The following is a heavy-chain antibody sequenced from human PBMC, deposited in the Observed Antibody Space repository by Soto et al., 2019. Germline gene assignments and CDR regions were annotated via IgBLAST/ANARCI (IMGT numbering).Heavy chain of an antibody. J-gene: IGHJ4*02. CDR1: GVTFSSYW. Sequence: EVQLVESGGGLVQPGGSLRLSCAASGVTFSSYWMHWVRQAPGKGLVWVSRINRDGSSTGYADSVKGRFTISRDNAKNTLYLQMNSLRADDTAVYYCARSWGGSSFPYWGQGTLVTVSS. CDR3: ARSWGGSSFPY. D-gene: IGHD6-6*01. CDR2: INRDGSST. V-gene: IGHV3-74*01.